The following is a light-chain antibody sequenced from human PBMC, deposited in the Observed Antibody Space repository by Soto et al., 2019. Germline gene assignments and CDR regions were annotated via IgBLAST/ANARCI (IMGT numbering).Light chain of an antibody. Sequence: QSVVTQPPSASGTPGQRVTISCSGSTSNIGSNFVYWYQQNPGTAPKLLIYANDQRPSGVPDRFSGSKSGTSASLAISGLRSEDEADSDCVAWDGTLSAWVFGGGTKLTVL. V-gene: IGLV1-47*01. CDR2: AND. CDR3: VAWDGTLSAWV. J-gene: IGLJ3*02. CDR1: TSNIGSNF.